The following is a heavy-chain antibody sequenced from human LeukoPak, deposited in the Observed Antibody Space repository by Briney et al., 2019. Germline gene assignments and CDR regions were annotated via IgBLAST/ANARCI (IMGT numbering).Heavy chain of an antibody. CDR2: ISSNGGST. CDR3: ARDGGRDYNYYNY. CDR1: GFTFSSSA. D-gene: IGHD4-11*01. Sequence: PGGSLRLSCAASGFTFSSSAMHWVRQAPGKGLEYVSTISSNGGSTYYAHSVKGRFTISRDNSKNKLYLQMGSLRAEDMAVYYCARDGGRDYNYYNYWGQGTLVTVSS. J-gene: IGHJ4*02. V-gene: IGHV3-64*01.